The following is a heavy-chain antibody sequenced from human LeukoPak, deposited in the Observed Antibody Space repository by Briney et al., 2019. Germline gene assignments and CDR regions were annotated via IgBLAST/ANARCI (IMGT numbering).Heavy chain of an antibody. CDR3: ARGGFALGVVITKGLNWFDH. D-gene: IGHD3-22*01. CDR1: GYTFISYY. V-gene: IGHV1-46*01. J-gene: IGHJ5*02. CDR2: INPSDGRT. Sequence: ASVKVSCKASGYTFISYYLHWVRQAPGQGLEWMGIINPSDGRTTYAQKFQGRVTMSRDTSTSTVYVELNTLRSEDTAAYYCARGGFALGVVITKGLNWFDHWGQGTLVTVSS.